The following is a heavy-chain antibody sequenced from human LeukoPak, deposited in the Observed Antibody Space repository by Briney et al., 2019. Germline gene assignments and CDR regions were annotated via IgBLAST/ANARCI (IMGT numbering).Heavy chain of an antibody. CDR3: ARLKGDGEYGMDV. CDR1: GYSFTSYW. Sequence: GESLKISCKGSGYSFTSYWIGWVRQLPGKGREWMGIIYPGDSDTRYNPSFQGQVTISADKSLITAYLQWSSLKASDTAMYYCARLKGDGEYGMDVWGQGTTVTVSS. V-gene: IGHV5-51*01. CDR2: IYPGDSDT. J-gene: IGHJ6*02. D-gene: IGHD4-17*01.